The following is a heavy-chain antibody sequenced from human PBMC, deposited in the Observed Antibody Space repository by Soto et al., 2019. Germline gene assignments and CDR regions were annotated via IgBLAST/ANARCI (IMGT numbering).Heavy chain of an antibody. CDR3: VRLTGKSAYGLDV. V-gene: IGHV5-51*01. CDR1: GYNFNNYW. Sequence: PGESLKISCKGSGYNFNNYWIGWVRQMPGKGLEWMGIIDPSDSDTRYSPSFQGQVTMSVDKFTSTAYLEWRSLKASDSAMYYCVRLTGKSAYGLDVWGQGTTVTVSS. CDR2: IDPSDSDT. J-gene: IGHJ6*02. D-gene: IGHD7-27*01.